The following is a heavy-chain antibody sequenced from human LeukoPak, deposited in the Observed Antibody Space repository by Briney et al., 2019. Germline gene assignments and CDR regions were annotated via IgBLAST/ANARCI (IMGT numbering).Heavy chain of an antibody. CDR3: AKGKGSSISCSDY. CDR1: GFTLSSYA. J-gene: IGHJ4*02. CDR2: ISDSGGST. Sequence: GGSLRLSCPASGFTLSSYAMSWVRQPPGRGLEWVSLISDSGGSTYYADSVKGRFTISRDNSKNTMSLQMNSLRADDTAVYYCAKGKGSSISCSDYWGQGTLVTVSS. D-gene: IGHD2-2*01. V-gene: IGHV3-23*01.